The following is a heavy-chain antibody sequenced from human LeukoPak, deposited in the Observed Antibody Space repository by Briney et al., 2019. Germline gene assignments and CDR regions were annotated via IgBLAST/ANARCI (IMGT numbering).Heavy chain of an antibody. Sequence: GGSLRLSCAASGFTFSSCSMNWVRQAPGKGLEWVSSISSSSSYIYYADSVKGRFTISRDNAKNSLYLQMNSLRAEDTAVYYCARDLGIAFAFDYWGQGTLVTVSS. J-gene: IGHJ4*02. CDR1: GFTFSSCS. D-gene: IGHD6-13*01. CDR2: ISSSSSYI. CDR3: ARDLGIAFAFDY. V-gene: IGHV3-21*01.